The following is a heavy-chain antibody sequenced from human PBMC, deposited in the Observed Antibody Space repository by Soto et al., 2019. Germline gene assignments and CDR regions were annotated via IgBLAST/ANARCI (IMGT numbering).Heavy chain of an antibody. CDR3: ARDEHSSGWYRGDYGMDV. CDR1: GFTFSSYE. Sequence: LRLSCAASGFTFSSYEMNGVLQAPGKGLEWVSYISSSGSTIYYADSVKGRFTISRDNAKNSLYLQMNSLRAEDTAVYYCARDEHSSGWYRGDYGMDVWGQGTTVTVSS. D-gene: IGHD6-19*01. J-gene: IGHJ6*02. V-gene: IGHV3-48*03. CDR2: ISSSGSTI.